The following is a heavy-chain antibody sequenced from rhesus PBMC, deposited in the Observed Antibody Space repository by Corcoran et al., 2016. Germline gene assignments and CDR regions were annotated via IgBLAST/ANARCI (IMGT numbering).Heavy chain of an antibody. D-gene: IGHD4-29*01. CDR1: GGSISSYY. V-gene: IGHV4-147*01. Sequence: QVQLQESGPGLVKPSETLSLTCAVSGGSISSYYWSWIRQPPGKGLEWIGRIYGFSGSTSYNPSLTSRVTTSTDTSKNQFSLKLTSVTAADTAVYYCARDQWTVAADNSFDVWGRGVLVTVSS. CDR3: ARDQWTVAADNSFDV. J-gene: IGHJ5-2*02. CDR2: IYGFSGST.